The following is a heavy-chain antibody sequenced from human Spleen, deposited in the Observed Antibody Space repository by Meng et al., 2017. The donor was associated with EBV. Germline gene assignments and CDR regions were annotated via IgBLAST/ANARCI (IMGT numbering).Heavy chain of an antibody. D-gene: IGHD2-21*01. CDR3: ARDQGVASAIDF. J-gene: IGHJ4*02. V-gene: IGHV1-18*01. CDR1: GGTFRTYV. CDR2: VRGYNGHT. Sequence: HLGQTGAERKEPGSAGKGPCKASGGTFRTYVISWVRQAPGQGLEWVGRVRGYNGHTSYAEKFQGRVSMTTDTSTSTAYMELRSLRSDDTAVYYCARDQGVASAIDFWGQGTLVTVSS.